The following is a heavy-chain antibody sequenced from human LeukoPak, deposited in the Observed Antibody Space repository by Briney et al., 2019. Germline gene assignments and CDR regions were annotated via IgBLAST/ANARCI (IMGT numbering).Heavy chain of an antibody. CDR1: GFTVSSNY. Sequence: GGSLRLSCAASGFTVSSNYMSWVRQAPGKGLEWVSAIYSGGSTYYADSVKGRFTISRDNSKNTLYLQMNSLRAEDTAVYYCARRGSTRSYGYWFDPWGQGTLVTVSS. D-gene: IGHD1-26*01. V-gene: IGHV3-53*01. CDR2: IYSGGST. CDR3: ARRGSTRSYGYWFDP. J-gene: IGHJ5*02.